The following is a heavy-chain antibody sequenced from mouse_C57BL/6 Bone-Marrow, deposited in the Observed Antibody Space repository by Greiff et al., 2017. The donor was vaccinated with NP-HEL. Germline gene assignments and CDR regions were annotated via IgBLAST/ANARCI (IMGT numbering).Heavy chain of an antibody. Sequence: QVQLQQPGAELVKPGASVKLSCKASGYTFTSYWMQWVNQRPGQGLEGIGEIDQSDRYTNYNQKFKGKATLTVDTSSSTAYMELSSLTSEASAVYDCAREDYGSSYDYYAMDYWGQGTSVTVSS. D-gene: IGHD1-1*01. CDR1: GYTFTSYW. J-gene: IGHJ4*01. CDR3: AREDYGSSYDYYAMDY. V-gene: IGHV1-50*01. CDR2: IDQSDRYT.